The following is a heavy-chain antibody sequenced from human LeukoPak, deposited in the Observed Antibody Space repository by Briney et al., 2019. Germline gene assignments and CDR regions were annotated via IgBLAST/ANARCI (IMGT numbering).Heavy chain of an antibody. CDR3: AKDAGYSSGWYDY. Sequence: GRSLRLSCAASGFTFSSYGMHWVRQAPGKGLEGVAVIWYDGSNKYYADSVKGRFTTSRDNSKNTLYLQMNSLRAEDTAVYYCAKDAGYSSGWYDYWGQGTLVTVSS. J-gene: IGHJ4*02. D-gene: IGHD6-19*01. CDR1: GFTFSSYG. V-gene: IGHV3-33*06. CDR2: IWYDGSNK.